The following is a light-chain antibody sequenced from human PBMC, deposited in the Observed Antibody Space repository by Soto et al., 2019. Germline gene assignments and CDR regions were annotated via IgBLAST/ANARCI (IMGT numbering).Light chain of an antibody. CDR3: QQRSNWPIT. J-gene: IGKJ5*01. CDR1: QSVSPY. Sequence: EIVLTQSPATLSVSPGERAILSCRSSQSVSPYLAWYQQKPGQAPRLLLSDASDRATGIPARFSGSGSGTDFTLTISSLEPEDFAVYYCQQRSNWPITLGQGTRLEIK. CDR2: DAS. V-gene: IGKV3-11*01.